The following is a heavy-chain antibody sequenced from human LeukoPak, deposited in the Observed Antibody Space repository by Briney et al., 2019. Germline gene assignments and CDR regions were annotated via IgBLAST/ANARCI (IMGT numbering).Heavy chain of an antibody. V-gene: IGHV3-23*01. CDR2: ISAGGATI. CDR3: AKDSGGTYFYYYYYMDV. Sequence: GGSLRLSCAASGFTFSTYTMSWVRQAPGKGLEWVSAISAGGATIYYADSVKGRFTVSRDNSKNTLYLQINSLRAEDTAVYYCAKDSGGTYFYYYYYMDVWGKGTTVTVSS. D-gene: IGHD1-26*01. CDR1: GFTFSTYT. J-gene: IGHJ6*03.